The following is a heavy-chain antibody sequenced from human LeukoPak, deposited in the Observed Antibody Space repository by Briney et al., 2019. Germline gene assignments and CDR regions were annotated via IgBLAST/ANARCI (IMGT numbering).Heavy chain of an antibody. Sequence: SETLSLTCTVSGGSISSGGYYWGWIRQHPGKGLEWIGYIYYSGSTYYNPSLKSRVTISVDTSKNQFSLKLSSVTAADTAVYYCARAGYYDSSGYPLEDYWGQGTLVTVSS. V-gene: IGHV4-31*03. CDR3: ARAGYYDSSGYPLEDY. J-gene: IGHJ4*02. CDR1: GGSISSGGYY. CDR2: IYYSGST. D-gene: IGHD3-22*01.